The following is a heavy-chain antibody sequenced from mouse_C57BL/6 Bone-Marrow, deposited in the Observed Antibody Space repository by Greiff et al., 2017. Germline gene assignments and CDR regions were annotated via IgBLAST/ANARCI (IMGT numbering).Heavy chain of an antibody. CDR1: GYTFTSYW. J-gene: IGHJ3*01. D-gene: IGHD1-1*01. V-gene: IGHV1-74*01. Sequence: QVQLQQPGAELVKPGASVKVSCKASGYTFTSYWMHWVKQRPGQGLEWIGRIHPSDSDTNYNQKFKGKATLTVDKSSSTAYMQLSSLTSEDSAVYYCATTVVAKDWFAYWGQGTLVTVSA. CDR3: ATTVVAKDWFAY. CDR2: IHPSDSDT.